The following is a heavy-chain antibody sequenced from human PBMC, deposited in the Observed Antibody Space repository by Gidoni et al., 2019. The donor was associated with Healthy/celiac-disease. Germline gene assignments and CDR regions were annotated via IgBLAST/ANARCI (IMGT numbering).Heavy chain of an antibody. J-gene: IGHJ6*02. CDR2: IYYSGST. CDR1: GGSISSGGYY. V-gene: IGHV4-31*03. Sequence: QVQLQESGPGLVKPSQTLSLTCTVSGGSISSGGYYWSWIRQHPGKGLEWIGYIYYSGSTYYNPSLKSRVTISVDTSKTQFSLKLSSVTAADTAVYYCARTVSVALSMDVWGQGTTVTVSS. D-gene: IGHD2-21*01. CDR3: ARTVSVALSMDV.